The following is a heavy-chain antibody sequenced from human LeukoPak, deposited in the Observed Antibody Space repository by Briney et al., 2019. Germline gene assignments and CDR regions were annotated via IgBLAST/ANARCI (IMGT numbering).Heavy chain of an antibody. D-gene: IGHD3-3*01. CDR3: AKDSNYDFWSGYLFDY. CDR1: GFIFDDYA. J-gene: IGHJ4*02. CDR2: ISWNSGSI. Sequence: SGRSLRLSCAASGFIFDDYAMHWVRQAPGKGLEWVSGISWNSGSIGYADSVKGRFTISRDNAKNSLYLQMNSLRAEDMALYYCAKDSNYDFWSGYLFDYWGQGTLVTVSS. V-gene: IGHV3-9*03.